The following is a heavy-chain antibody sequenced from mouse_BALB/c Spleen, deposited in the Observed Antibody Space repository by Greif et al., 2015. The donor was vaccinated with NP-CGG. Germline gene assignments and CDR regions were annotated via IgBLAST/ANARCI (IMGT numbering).Heavy chain of an antibody. V-gene: IGHV2-6-4*01. Sequence: VKLMESGPGLLAPSQSLSITCTVSGFSLSIYSVHWVRQPPGKGLEWLGMIWGGGSTDYNSALKSRLSISKDNSKSQVSLKMNSLQTDDTAMYYCASYYRYDFDYWGQGTTLTVSS. D-gene: IGHD2-14*01. CDR2: IWGGGST. CDR1: GFSLSIYS. J-gene: IGHJ2*01. CDR3: ASYYRYDFDY.